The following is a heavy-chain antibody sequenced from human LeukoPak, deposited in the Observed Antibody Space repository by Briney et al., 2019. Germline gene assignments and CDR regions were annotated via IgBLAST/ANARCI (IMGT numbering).Heavy chain of an antibody. J-gene: IGHJ4*02. CDR1: GFTYSHNG. V-gene: IGHV3-30*02. CDR2: IQYDGNTI. CDR3: ARTPRGEFSDY. Sequence: GGSLRLSCVASGFTYSHNGMHWVRQAPGKGLEWVAFIQYDGNTIFYADSVKGRFTISRDNSKNTLYLQMNSLRTDDTAVYYCARTPRGEFSDYWGQGTLVTVSS. D-gene: IGHD3-16*01.